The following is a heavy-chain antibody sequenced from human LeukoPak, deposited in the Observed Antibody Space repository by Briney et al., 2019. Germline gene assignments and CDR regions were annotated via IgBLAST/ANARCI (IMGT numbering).Heavy chain of an antibody. J-gene: IGHJ4*02. CDR3: APTTTVTTRALGGYYFDY. D-gene: IGHD4-17*01. V-gene: IGHV3-21*01. CDR2: ISSSSSYI. CDR1: GFTFSSYS. Sequence: GGSLRLSCAASGFTFSSYSMNWVRQAPGKGLEWVSSISSSSSYIYYADSVKGRFTISRDNAKNSLYLQMNSLRAEDTAVYYCAPTTTVTTRALGGYYFDYWGQGTLVTVSS.